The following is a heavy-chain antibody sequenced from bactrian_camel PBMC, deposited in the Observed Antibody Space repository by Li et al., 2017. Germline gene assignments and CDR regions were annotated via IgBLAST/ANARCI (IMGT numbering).Heavy chain of an antibody. J-gene: IGHJ4*01. Sequence: VQLVESGGGSVQAGGSLRLSCAITFSVNERYILGWFRRAPGKERDFVSAIDSDGSTKYADSVKDRFTISKDNLKNILYLQLNNLKPDDTAMYYCAAGGCYYSDYDVPWPQGQVPMLSSEYTYWGQGTQVTVS. CDR2: IDSDGST. V-gene: IGHV3S55*01. D-gene: IGHD4*01. CDR3: AAGGCYYSDYDVPWPQGQVPMLSSEYTY. CDR1: FSVNERYI.